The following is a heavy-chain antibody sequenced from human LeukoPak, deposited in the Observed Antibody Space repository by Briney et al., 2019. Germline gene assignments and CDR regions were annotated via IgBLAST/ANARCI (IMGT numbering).Heavy chain of an antibody. V-gene: IGHV3-48*03. CDR1: GFTFSSYE. CDR2: SSSSGSTI. Sequence: GGSLRLSCAASGFTFSSYEMNWVRQAPGKGLEWVSHSSSSGSTIYYAGSVKGRFTIARDNAKNSVYLQMNSLRAEDTAVYYCARGSLHSAYGFDYWGQGTLVTVSS. D-gene: IGHD5-12*01. CDR3: ARGSLHSAYGFDY. J-gene: IGHJ4*02.